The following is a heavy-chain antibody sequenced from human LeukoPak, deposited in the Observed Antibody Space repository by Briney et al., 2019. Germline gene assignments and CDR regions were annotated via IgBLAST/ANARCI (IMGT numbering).Heavy chain of an antibody. J-gene: IGHJ4*02. D-gene: IGHD7-27*01. CDR1: GFTFSTYW. CDR3: ARGGELGTLFDY. Sequence: PGGSLRLSCAASGFTFSTYWMHWVRQAPGKGLVCVSRINSDGIGTTYADSVKGRFTISRDNAKNTLYLQMNSLRAEDTAVYYCARGGELGTLFDYWGQGTLVTVSS. V-gene: IGHV3-74*01. CDR2: INSDGIGT.